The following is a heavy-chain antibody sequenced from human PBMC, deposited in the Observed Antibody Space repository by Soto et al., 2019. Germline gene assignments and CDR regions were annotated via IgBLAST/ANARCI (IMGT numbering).Heavy chain of an antibody. D-gene: IGHD2-21*02. J-gene: IGHJ6*02. Sequence: QVQLVESGGGVVQPGRSLRLSCAASGFTFSSYGMHWVRQAPGKGLEWGAVISYDGSNKYYADSVKGRFTISRDNSKNTLYLQMNSLRAEDTAVYYCAKDRAGNVVVTHYGMDVWGQGTTVTVSS. V-gene: IGHV3-30*18. CDR3: AKDRAGNVVVTHYGMDV. CDR2: ISYDGSNK. CDR1: GFTFSSYG.